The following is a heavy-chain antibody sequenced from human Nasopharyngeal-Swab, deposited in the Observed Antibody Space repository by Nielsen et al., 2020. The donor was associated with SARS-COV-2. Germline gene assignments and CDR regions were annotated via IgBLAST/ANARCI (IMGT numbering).Heavy chain of an antibody. J-gene: IGHJ5*02. Sequence: SETLSLTCAVYGGSFSGYYWSWIRQPPGKGLEWIGEINHSGSTNYNPSLKSRVTISVDTSKNQFSPKLSSVTAADTAVYYCARGRLRYFDWLPRGGYWFDPWGQGTLVTVSS. D-gene: IGHD3-9*01. CDR3: ARGRLRYFDWLPRGGYWFDP. V-gene: IGHV4-34*01. CDR2: INHSGST. CDR1: GGSFSGYY.